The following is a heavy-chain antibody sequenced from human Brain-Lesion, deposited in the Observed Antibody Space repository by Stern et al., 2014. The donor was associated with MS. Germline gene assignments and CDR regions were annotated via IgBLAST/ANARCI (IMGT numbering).Heavy chain of an antibody. J-gene: IGHJ4*02. CDR2: FDPEDGET. CDR3: ATLSPGAGGNYYRHFDY. CDR1: GYTLTELS. Sequence: VQLLASGAEVKKPGASVKVSCKGSGYTLTELSMHWVRQAPRKGLEWMGGFDPEDGETIYAQKFQGRVTMTEDTSTDTAYMELSSLRSEDTAVYYCATLSPGAGGNYYRHFDYWGQGTLVTVSS. V-gene: IGHV1-24*01. D-gene: IGHD1-26*01.